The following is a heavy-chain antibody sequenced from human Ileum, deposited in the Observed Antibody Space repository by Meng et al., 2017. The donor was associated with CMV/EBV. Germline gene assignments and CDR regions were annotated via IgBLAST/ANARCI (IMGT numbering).Heavy chain of an antibody. CDR1: GDSIKNYY. V-gene: IGHV4-4*07. Sequence: QVQLQESGPRLVKPSETPSLPCTVSGDSIKNYYWTWLRQPAGKGLEWLGRIHYSGGTDDNPSLKSRVTLSIDTSKNQLSLKIYSVTAADTAVYYCARAGARGVPVDLWGQGTLVTVSS. J-gene: IGHJ4*02. CDR2: IHYSGGT. CDR3: ARAGARGVPVDL. D-gene: IGHD3-10*01.